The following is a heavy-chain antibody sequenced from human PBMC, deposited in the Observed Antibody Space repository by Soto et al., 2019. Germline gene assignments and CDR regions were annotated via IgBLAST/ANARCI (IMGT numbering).Heavy chain of an antibody. CDR1: GAALSSGGYF. D-gene: IGHD6-19*01. J-gene: IGHJ5*02. Sequence: SETQSLTCTVSGAALSSGGYFYTWVRQPPGKGLEWLGYIYYSGGTNYNPSLKSRVTISLDKSKSQFSLRLIYVTSAYTAVYYCTREQSDDNYFDPCGQGTLVNVS. V-gene: IGHV4-61*08. CDR3: TREQSDDNYFDP. CDR2: IYYSGGT.